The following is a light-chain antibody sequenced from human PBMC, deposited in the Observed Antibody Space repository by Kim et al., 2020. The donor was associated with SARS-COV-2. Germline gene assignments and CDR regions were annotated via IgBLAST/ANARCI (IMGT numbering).Light chain of an antibody. J-gene: IGKJ4*01. Sequence: PGQSAHHACRDSQSVSNNVAWYQQKPGQAPRLIIYGASTRATGVPARFSGSGFGKDFTLTISSLQSEEYAVYYCQQHNDWPPLTFGGGTKVDIK. V-gene: IGKV3-15*01. CDR2: GAS. CDR3: QQHNDWPPLT. CDR1: QSVSNN.